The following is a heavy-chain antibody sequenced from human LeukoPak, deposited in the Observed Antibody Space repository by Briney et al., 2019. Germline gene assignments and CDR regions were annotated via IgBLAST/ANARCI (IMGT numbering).Heavy chain of an antibody. CDR2: IYTSGST. Sequence: PSETLSLTSTVSGGSISSYYWSWIRQPAGKGLEWIGRIYTSGSTNYNPSLKSRVTMSVDTSKNQFSLKLSSVTAADTAVYYCARGARAARPGGIFDYWGQGTLVTVSS. D-gene: IGHD6-6*01. CDR1: GGSISSYY. V-gene: IGHV4-4*07. CDR3: ARGARAARPGGIFDY. J-gene: IGHJ4*02.